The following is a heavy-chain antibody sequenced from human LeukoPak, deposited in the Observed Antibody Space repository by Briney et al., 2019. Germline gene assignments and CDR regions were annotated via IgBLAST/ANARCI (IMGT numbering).Heavy chain of an antibody. CDR1: GGSFSGYY. V-gene: IGHV4-34*01. D-gene: IGHD1-26*01. J-gene: IGHJ6*03. CDR3: ARVVDDFYYYMDV. Sequence: PSETLSLTCAVYGGSFSGYYWSWIRQPPGKGLEWIGEINHSGSTNYNPSLKSRVTISVDTSKNQFSLKLRSVTAADTAVYYCARVVDDFYYYMDVWGKGTTVTVSS. CDR2: INHSGST.